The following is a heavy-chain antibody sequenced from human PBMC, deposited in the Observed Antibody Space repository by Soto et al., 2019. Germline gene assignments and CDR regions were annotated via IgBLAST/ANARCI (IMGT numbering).Heavy chain of an antibody. CDR2: INWDVDK. D-gene: IGHD3-3*01. Sequence: QITLNESGPTLLKPTQPLTLTCTFSGFSLTTSGVGVAWIRQSPGKAPEWLAPINWDVDKRYSPPLKSRLTITKDTSKNQVVRTKANLDPADTATYYCAHRVLRTVFGLVTTTAIYFDFWGQGTPVAVSS. CDR3: AHRVLRTVFGLVTTTAIYFDF. V-gene: IGHV2-5*02. J-gene: IGHJ4*02. CDR1: GFSLTTSGVG.